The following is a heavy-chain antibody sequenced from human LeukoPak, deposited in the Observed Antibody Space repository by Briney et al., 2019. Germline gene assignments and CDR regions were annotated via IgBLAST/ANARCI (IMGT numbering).Heavy chain of an antibody. CDR2: ISGSGGST. CDR3: AKWIMSSGWYGV. D-gene: IGHD6-19*01. CDR1: GFTFSSYA. J-gene: IGHJ4*02. V-gene: IGHV3-23*01. Sequence: GGSLRLSCAASGFTFSSYAMSWVRQAPGKGLEWVSAISGSGGSTYYADSVKGRFTNSRDNSKNTLYLQMNSLRAEDTAVYYCAKWIMSSGWYGVWGQGTLVTVS.